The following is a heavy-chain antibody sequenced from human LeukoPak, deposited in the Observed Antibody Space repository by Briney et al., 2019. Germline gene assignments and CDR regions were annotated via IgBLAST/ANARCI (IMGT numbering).Heavy chain of an antibody. CDR3: ARWEIRGTAHQLDY. CDR2: INQDGSAM. CDR1: GFTFSNSW. D-gene: IGHD1-7*01. Sequence: PGGSLRLSCAASGFTFSNSWMTWVRQAPGKGLEWVANINQDGSAMYYVDSVKGRFTISRDNAKNSMYLQMNSLRAEDTAVYFCARWEIRGTAHQLDYWGQGTLVTVSS. J-gene: IGHJ4*02. V-gene: IGHV3-7*01.